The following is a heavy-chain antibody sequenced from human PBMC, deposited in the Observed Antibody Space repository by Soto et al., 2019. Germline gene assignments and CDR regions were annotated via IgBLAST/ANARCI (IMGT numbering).Heavy chain of an antibody. CDR3: ARVSYDFWSGYSYYYYYMDV. CDR1: GFTFSSYS. D-gene: IGHD3-3*01. CDR2: ISSSSSTI. Sequence: PGGSLRLSCAASGFTFSSYSMNWVRQAPGKGLEWVSYISSSSSTIYYADSVKGRFTISRDNAKNSLYLQMNSLRAEDTAVYYCARVSYDFWSGYSYYYYYMDVWGKGTTVTVSS. V-gene: IGHV3-48*01. J-gene: IGHJ6*03.